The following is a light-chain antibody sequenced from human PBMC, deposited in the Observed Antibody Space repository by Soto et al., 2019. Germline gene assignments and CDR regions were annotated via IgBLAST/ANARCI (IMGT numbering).Light chain of an antibody. CDR1: QSVRSSY. CDR2: GAS. V-gene: IGKV3-20*01. CDR3: QQYDHWPYT. J-gene: IGKJ2*01. Sequence: EIVLTQSPGTLSLSPGERATLSCRASQSVRSSYLAWYQQKPGQAPRLLIYGASSRATGIPDRFSGSGSGTEFTLTISSLQSEDFAVYYCQQYDHWPYTFGQGTKVDIK.